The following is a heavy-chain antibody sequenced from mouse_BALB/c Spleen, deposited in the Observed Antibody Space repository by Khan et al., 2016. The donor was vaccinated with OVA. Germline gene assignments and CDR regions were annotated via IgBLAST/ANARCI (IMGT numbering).Heavy chain of an antibody. V-gene: IGHV5-9-3*01. D-gene: IGHD2-1*01. Sequence: EVELVESGGGLVRPGGSLKLSYAVSGFTFSNYAMSWVRQTPEKRLEWVATISSGGSYTYYPDSVKGRFTISRDNAKNTLYLQMSSLRSEDTAMYYCARQGWELRGYAMDYWGQGTSVTVSS. CDR2: ISSGGSYT. CDR3: ARQGWELRGYAMDY. CDR1: GFTFSNYA. J-gene: IGHJ4*01.